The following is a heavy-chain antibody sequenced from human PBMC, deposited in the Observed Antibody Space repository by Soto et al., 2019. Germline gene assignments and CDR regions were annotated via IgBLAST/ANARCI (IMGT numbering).Heavy chain of an antibody. V-gene: IGHV3-48*02. D-gene: IGHD7-27*01. Sequence: PGGSLRLSCAASGLTFSSNNMNWVRQAPGKRLEKISYITSGSIAIRYADSVQGRFTISIDNAKNSLYLQMNSLKDEDTAVYYCVRDLNWGFDYWGQGP. CDR3: VRDLNWGFDY. CDR2: ITSGSIAI. CDR1: GLTFSSNN. J-gene: IGHJ4*02.